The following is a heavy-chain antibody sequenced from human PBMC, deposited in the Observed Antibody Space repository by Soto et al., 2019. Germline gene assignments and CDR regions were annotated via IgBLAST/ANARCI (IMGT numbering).Heavy chain of an antibody. J-gene: IGHJ6*02. CDR2: ISRGGGTT. CDR3: AKIGTYLRMDV. Sequence: EVQLVESGGGLVQPGGSLRLSCAVSGFTFSSYSMNWVRQGPGKGLEWVSYISRGGGTTYYADSVKGRFSISRDNANNSLYLQMNSLRVEDTAVYYCAKIGTYLRMDVWGQGTTVTVSS. D-gene: IGHD3-10*01. V-gene: IGHV3-48*01. CDR1: GFTFSSYS.